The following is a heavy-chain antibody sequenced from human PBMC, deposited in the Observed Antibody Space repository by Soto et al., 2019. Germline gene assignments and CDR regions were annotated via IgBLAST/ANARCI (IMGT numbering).Heavy chain of an antibody. CDR3: VMVDNYVTPTPQDV. J-gene: IGHJ6*02. V-gene: IGHV1-18*01. D-gene: IGHD3-16*01. CDR1: GYIFVNYG. Sequence: QVQLVQSGDEVKKPGASVKVSCKASGYIFVNYGIARVRQAPGQGLEWMGWISPYTGNTHSATQVQGRLTMTTDTYTSTAYMDLGSLKSDDTAVYYCVMVDNYVTPTPQDVWGQGTTVSVSS. CDR2: ISPYTGNT.